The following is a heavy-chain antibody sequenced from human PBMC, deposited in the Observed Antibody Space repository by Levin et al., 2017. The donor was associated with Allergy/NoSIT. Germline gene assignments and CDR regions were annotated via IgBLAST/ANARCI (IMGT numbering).Heavy chain of an antibody. J-gene: IGHJ3*02. Sequence: GESLKISCKASGYTFTSYDINWVRQATGQGLEWMGWMNPNSGNTGYAQKFQGRVTMTRNTSISTAYMELGSLRSEDTAVYYCARGPDSSIAADHAFDIWGQGTMVTVSS. D-gene: IGHD6-6*01. CDR3: ARGPDSSIAADHAFDI. CDR2: MNPNSGNT. CDR1: GYTFTSYD. V-gene: IGHV1-8*01.